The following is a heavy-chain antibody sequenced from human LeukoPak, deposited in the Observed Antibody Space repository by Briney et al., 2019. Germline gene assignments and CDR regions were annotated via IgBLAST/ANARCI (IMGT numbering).Heavy chain of an antibody. D-gene: IGHD5-12*01. CDR2: ISGSGSSI. CDR1: GFTFSSYS. J-gene: IGHJ5*02. Sequence: GGSLRLSCAASGFTFSSYSINWVRQAPGKGLEWVSYISGSGSSIYYADSVKGRFTISRDNAKNLVYLQMNTLRAEDTAVYYCARDLDILAMIVAWGQGTLVTVSS. CDR3: ARDLDILAMIVA. V-gene: IGHV3-48*01.